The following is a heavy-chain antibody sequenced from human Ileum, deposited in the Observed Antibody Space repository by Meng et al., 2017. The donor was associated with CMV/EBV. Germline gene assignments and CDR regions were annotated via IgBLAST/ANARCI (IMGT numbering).Heavy chain of an antibody. J-gene: IGHJ5*02. CDR3: ARTRAARPTNWFDP. D-gene: IGHD6-6*01. Sequence: ASVKVSCKASGYTFTSYGISWVRQAPGLGLEWMGWISAYNGNTNYAQKLQGRVTMTTDTSTSTAYMELRSLRSDDTAVYYCARTRAARPTNWFDPWGQGTLVTVSS. CDR2: ISAYNGNT. V-gene: IGHV1-18*01. CDR1: GYTFTSYG.